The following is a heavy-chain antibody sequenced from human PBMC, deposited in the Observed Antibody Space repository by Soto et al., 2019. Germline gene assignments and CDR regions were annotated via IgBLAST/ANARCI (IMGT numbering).Heavy chain of an antibody. CDR2: IYSGGTT. V-gene: IGHV3-53*02. D-gene: IGHD6-6*01. CDR1: GFTVSSNY. CDR3: ARAWWSSSRWFDP. J-gene: IGHJ5*02. Sequence: EVQLVKTGGGLIQPGGSLRLSCEVTGFTVSSNYMSWVRQAPGKGLEWVSVIYSGGTTYSADSVKGRFTISRDDSKNTLYLQMNSLRAEDTAVYYCARAWWSSSRWFDPWGQGTLVTVSS.